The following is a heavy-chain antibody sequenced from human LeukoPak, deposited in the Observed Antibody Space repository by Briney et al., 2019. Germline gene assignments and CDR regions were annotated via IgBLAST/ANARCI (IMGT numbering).Heavy chain of an antibody. Sequence: GGSLRLSCAASGFTFSSHWMHWVRQAPGKGLVWVSRINSDGSSISYADSVKGRFTISRDNAKNTLYLQMNSLRAEDTAVYYCAKDRYCTSSSCPIDYWGQGTMVTVSS. J-gene: IGHJ4*02. CDR2: INSDGSSI. V-gene: IGHV3-74*01. CDR1: GFTFSSHW. CDR3: AKDRYCTSSSCPIDY. D-gene: IGHD2-2*01.